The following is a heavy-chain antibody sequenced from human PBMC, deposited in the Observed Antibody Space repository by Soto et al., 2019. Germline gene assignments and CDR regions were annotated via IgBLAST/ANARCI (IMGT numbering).Heavy chain of an antibody. V-gene: IGHV3-66*01. CDR1: GFTVSSNY. CDR2: IYSGGST. J-gene: IGHJ4*02. CDR3: ARVTSSGWSPDY. D-gene: IGHD6-19*01. Sequence: PGGSLRLSCAASGFTVSSNYMSWVRQAPGKGLEWVSIIYSGGSTYYADSVKGRFTISRDNSKNTLYLQMNSLRAEDTAVYYCARVTSSGWSPDYWGQGTLVTVSS.